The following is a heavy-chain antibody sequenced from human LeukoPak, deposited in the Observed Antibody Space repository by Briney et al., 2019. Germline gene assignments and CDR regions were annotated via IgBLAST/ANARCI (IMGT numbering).Heavy chain of an antibody. V-gene: IGHV3-74*03. CDR2: ISPDGNSA. Sequence: GGSLRLSCAASGFTFNRYWMHWVRQAPGKGLVRVSRISPDGNSATYADSVKGRFTISRDNAKNTLYLQMNSLRAEDSAVYYCVSLDGVYYYHMDVWGQGTMVIVSS. CDR1: GFTFNRYW. J-gene: IGHJ6*02. CDR3: VSLDGVYYYHMDV. D-gene: IGHD3/OR15-3a*01.